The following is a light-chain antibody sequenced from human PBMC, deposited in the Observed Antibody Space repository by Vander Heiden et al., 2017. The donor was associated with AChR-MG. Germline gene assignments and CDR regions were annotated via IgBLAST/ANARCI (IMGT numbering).Light chain of an antibody. CDR3: AAWDDSLNGPM. CDR1: SSNLGSNT. CDR2: SNN. J-gene: IGLJ3*02. Sequence: QSVLPQPPSASATPGPRVTISCSGRSSNLGSNTVNWYQQLPGTAPKLLIYSNNQRPSGVPDRCSGSKSGTSASLAISGLQSEDEADYYCAAWDDSLNGPMFGGGTKLTVL. V-gene: IGLV1-44*01.